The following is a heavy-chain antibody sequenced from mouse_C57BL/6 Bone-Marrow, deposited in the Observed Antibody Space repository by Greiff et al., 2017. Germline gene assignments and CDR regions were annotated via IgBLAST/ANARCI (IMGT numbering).Heavy chain of an antibody. V-gene: IGHV1-63*01. CDR3: ARSGYGNYSYYAMDY. Sequence: VQLKDSGAELVRPGTSVKMSCKASGYTFTNYWIGWAKQRPGHGLEWIGDIYPGGGYTNYNEKFKGKATLTADKSSSTAYMQFSSLTSEDSAIYYCARSGYGNYSYYAMDYWGQGTSVTVSS. CDR1: GYTFTNYW. D-gene: IGHD2-1*01. CDR2: IYPGGGYT. J-gene: IGHJ4*01.